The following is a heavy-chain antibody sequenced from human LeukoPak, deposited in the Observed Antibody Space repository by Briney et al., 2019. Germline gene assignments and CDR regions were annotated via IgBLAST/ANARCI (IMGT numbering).Heavy chain of an antibody. J-gene: IGHJ6*03. CDR2: IYYSGST. D-gene: IGHD5-18*01. CDR1: GGSISSYY. Sequence: PSETLSLTCTASGGSISSYYWSWIRQPPGKGLEWIGYIYYSGSTNYNPSLKSRVTISVDTSKNQFSLKLSSVTAADTAVYYCARCGYSYGYGYYYYYMDVWGKGTTVTISS. V-gene: IGHV4-59*01. CDR3: ARCGYSYGYGYYYYYMDV.